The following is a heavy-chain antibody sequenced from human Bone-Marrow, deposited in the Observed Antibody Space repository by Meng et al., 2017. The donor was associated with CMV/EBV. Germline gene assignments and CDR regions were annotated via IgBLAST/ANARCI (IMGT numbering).Heavy chain of an antibody. CDR1: GFTFSNAW. D-gene: IGHD3-22*01. CDR2: MKSKTDGGTT. J-gene: IGHJ3*02. V-gene: IGHV3-15*01. Sequence: GGSLRLSCAASGFTFSNAWMSWVRQAPGKGLEWVGRMKSKTDGGTTDYAAPVKGRFTISRDESENTLYLQMNSLKTEDTAVYYCTTRRGTMIVVVIDAFNIWGQGTMVTVSS. CDR3: TTRRGTMIVVVIDAFNI.